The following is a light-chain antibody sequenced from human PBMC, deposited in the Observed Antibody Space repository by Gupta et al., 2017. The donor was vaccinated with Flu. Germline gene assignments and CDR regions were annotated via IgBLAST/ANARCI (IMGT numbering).Light chain of an antibody. CDR3: QQDDSSPFT. Sequence: GTLYLAPGERATRSSRASQSIRRSYLAWYQRKPGQAPRLLIFGASSRATGIPDRFSGSGSGTDFTLTISRLEPEDFAVYYCQQDDSSPFTFGHGTKVDIK. CDR1: QSIRRSY. CDR2: GAS. V-gene: IGKV3-20*01. J-gene: IGKJ3*01.